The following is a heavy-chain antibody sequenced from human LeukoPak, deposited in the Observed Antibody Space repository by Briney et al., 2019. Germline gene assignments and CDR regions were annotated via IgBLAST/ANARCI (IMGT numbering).Heavy chain of an antibody. CDR3: ARHVEYSSSWYLPLYFDY. J-gene: IGHJ4*02. CDR2: IYYSGIT. Sequence: SETLSLTCIVSGGSISSSNYYWGWIRQAPGKGLEWIGSIYYSGITHYNASLKSRVTISVDMSTNQFSLRLSSVTAADTAVYYCARHVEYSSSWYLPLYFDYWGQGTLVTVSS. CDR1: GGSISSSNYY. D-gene: IGHD6-13*01. V-gene: IGHV4-39*07.